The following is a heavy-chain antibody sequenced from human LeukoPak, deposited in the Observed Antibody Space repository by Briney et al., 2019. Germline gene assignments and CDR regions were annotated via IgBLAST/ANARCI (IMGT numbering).Heavy chain of an antibody. V-gene: IGHV1-2*02. J-gene: IGHJ4*02. CDR3: ATIPLGGGQWHFDY. Sequence: ASVKISCKASGYSLTDYYMHWVRQAPGQGLEWMGWINPNGGTNFAQKFQGRVTVTRDTSIATAYMELSRLTSDDTAIYYCATIPLGGGQWHFDYWGQGTLLTVSS. D-gene: IGHD2-21*01. CDR2: INPNGGT. CDR1: GYSLTDYY.